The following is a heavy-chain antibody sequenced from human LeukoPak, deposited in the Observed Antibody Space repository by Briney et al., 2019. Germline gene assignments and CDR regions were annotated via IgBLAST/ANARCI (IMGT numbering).Heavy chain of an antibody. CDR3: ARAYGQVYFDN. CDR1: GFTFSDYY. Sequence: GGSLRLSCAASGFTFSDYYMSWIRQAPGKGLEWVSYISTGISYTNYADSVKGRFPISRDNAKHSLSLQMNSLRAEDTAIYYCARAYGQVYFDNWGQGTLVTVSS. D-gene: IGHD3-10*01. CDR2: ISTGISYT. J-gene: IGHJ4*02. V-gene: IGHV3-11*06.